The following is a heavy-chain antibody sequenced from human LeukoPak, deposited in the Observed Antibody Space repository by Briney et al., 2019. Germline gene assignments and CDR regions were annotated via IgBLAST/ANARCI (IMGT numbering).Heavy chain of an antibody. CDR1: GYTFTRYG. CDR3: ARDNSAVSDCSSTSCYHFGY. J-gene: IGHJ4*02. Sequence: GASVTVSCKASGYTFTRYGISWVRQAPGQGLEWMGWISAYNGNTNYAEKLQGRVTMTTDTSTTTVYMELRSLRSDDTAVYYCARDNSAVSDCSSTSCYHFGYWGQGTLVTVSS. V-gene: IGHV1-18*01. CDR2: ISAYNGNT. D-gene: IGHD2-2*01.